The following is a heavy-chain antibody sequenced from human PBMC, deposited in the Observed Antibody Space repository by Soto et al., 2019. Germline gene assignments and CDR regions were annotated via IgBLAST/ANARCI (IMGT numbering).Heavy chain of an antibody. J-gene: IGHJ5*02. CDR2: IYYSGST. CDR3: AREISAAGKWFDP. CDR1: GGSISSYY. V-gene: IGHV4-59*01. Sequence: SETLSLTCTVSGGSISSYYWSWIRQPPGKGLEWIGYIYYSGSTNYNPSLKSRVTISVDTSKNQFSLKLSSVTAADTAVYYCAREISAAGKWFDPWGQGTLVTVSX. D-gene: IGHD6-13*01.